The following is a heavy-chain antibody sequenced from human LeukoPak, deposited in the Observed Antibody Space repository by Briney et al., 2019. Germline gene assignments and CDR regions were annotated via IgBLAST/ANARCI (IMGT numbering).Heavy chain of an antibody. Sequence: GAPVKVSCKASGYTFTSYYMHWVRQAPGQGLEWMGIINPSGGSTSYAQKFQGRVTMTRDTSTSTVYMELSSLRSEDTAVYYCARSANRGRLGGCSSTSCSYYYYGMDVWGKGTTVTVSS. J-gene: IGHJ6*04. V-gene: IGHV1-46*01. CDR2: INPSGGST. D-gene: IGHD2-2*01. CDR1: GYTFTSYY. CDR3: ARSANRGRLGGCSSTSCSYYYYGMDV.